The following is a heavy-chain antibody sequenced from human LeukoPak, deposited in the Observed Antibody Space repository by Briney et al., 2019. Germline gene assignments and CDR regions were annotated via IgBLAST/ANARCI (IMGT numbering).Heavy chain of an antibody. Sequence: PGGSLRLSCAASGSTFSSYSMNWVRQAPGKGLEWVSFITSSSSYTHYADSVKGRFTISRDNAKNSLYLQMNSLRAEDTAVYYCAGLYSSSSYFDYWGQGTLVTVSS. CDR2: ITSSSSYT. J-gene: IGHJ4*02. CDR1: GSTFSSYS. V-gene: IGHV3-21*01. D-gene: IGHD6-6*01. CDR3: AGLYSSSSYFDY.